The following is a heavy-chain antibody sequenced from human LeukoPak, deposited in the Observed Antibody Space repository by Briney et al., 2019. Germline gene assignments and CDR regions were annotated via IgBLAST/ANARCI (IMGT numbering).Heavy chain of an antibody. J-gene: IGHJ4*02. CDR2: IYYSGST. CDR3: ARVSSGWYPYYFDY. CDR1: GGSISSYY. D-gene: IGHD6-19*01. Sequence: PSETLSLTCTVSGGSISSYYWSWIRQPPGKGLEWIGYIYYSGSTNYNPSLKSRVTISVDTSKNQFSLKLSPVTAADTAVYYCARVSSGWYPYYFDYWGQGTLVTVSS. V-gene: IGHV4-59*01.